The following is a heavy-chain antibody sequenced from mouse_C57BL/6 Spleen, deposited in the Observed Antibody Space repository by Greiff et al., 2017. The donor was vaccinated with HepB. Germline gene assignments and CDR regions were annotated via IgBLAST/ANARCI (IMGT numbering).Heavy chain of an antibody. Sequence: QVQLKQPGAELVKPGASVKMSCKASGYTFTSYWITWVKQRPGQGLEWIGDIYPGSGSTNYNEKFKSKATLTVDTSSSTAYMQLSSLTSEDSAVYYCARSPTMVTTGYFDYWGQGTTLTVSS. CDR1: GYTFTSYW. CDR2: IYPGSGST. D-gene: IGHD2-9*01. CDR3: ARSPTMVTTGYFDY. V-gene: IGHV1-55*01. J-gene: IGHJ2*01.